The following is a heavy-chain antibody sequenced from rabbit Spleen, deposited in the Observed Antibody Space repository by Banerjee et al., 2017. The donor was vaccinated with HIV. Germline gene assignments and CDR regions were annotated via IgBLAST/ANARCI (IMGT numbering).Heavy chain of an antibody. CDR1: GFSFSSSYW. CDR2: IYGGSRGST. J-gene: IGHJ4*01. D-gene: IGHD4-1*01. CDR3: ARILNGSGWGAFSL. Sequence: QSLEESGGDLVKPGASLTLTCTASGFSFSSSYWICWVRQAPGKGPEWIACIYGGSRGSTYYASWAKGRFTISKASSTTVTLQMTSLTAADTATYFCARILNGSGWGAFSLWGPGTLVTVS. V-gene: IGHV1S40*01.